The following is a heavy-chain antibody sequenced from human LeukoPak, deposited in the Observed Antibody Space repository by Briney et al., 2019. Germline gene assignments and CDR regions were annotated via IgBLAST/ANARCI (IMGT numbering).Heavy chain of an antibody. J-gene: IGHJ3*01. V-gene: IGHV3-53*01. CDR2: LYSGGGA. CDR1: GFNVRANY. Sequence: GGSLRLSCAASGFNVRANYMAWVRQSPGKGLECVSVLYSGGGAFYADSVKGRFTVPRDDAWNTLYLQMNTLTVEDTAIYYCAREYRDAFDVWGQGTWVTVSS. CDR3: AREYRDAFDV. D-gene: IGHD3-16*02.